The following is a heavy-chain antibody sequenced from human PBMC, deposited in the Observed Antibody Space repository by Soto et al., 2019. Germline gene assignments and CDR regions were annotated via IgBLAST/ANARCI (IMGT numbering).Heavy chain of an antibody. CDR2: ISPYNGDT. CDR3: ARDLNGDYGDFP. D-gene: IGHD4-17*01. J-gene: IGHJ5*02. CDR1: GYTISNYG. V-gene: IGHV1-18*01. Sequence: QVQLVQSGAEMKKPGASVKVSCNASGYTISNYGIFWVRQAPGQGLEWMGWISPYNGDTNFAQKIQGRVTMTTDTSTNTAYMELRSLTSDDTAVYYCARDLNGDYGDFPWGQGTLVTVSS.